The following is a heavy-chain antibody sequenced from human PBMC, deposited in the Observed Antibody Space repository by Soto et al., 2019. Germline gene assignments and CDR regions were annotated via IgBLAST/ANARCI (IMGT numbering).Heavy chain of an antibody. V-gene: IGHV4-59*08. J-gene: IGHJ5*02. D-gene: IGHD2-21*01. CDR2: IYYGGST. CDR1: GGSFSPSY. CDR3: ARLGAYHQSPDP. Sequence: SSETLSLTCTVSGGSFSPSYWIWIRQPPGKGLEWVGYIYYGGSTSYNPSLKSRVTISLETSKSQFSLRLNSVTAADTAVYYCARLGAYHQSPDPRGPGTLVTVSS.